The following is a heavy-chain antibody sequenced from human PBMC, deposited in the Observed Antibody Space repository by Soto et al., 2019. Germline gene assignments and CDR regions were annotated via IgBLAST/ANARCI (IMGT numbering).Heavy chain of an antibody. Sequence: EVQLLESGGGLVQPGGSLRLSCAASGFTFSSYAMSWVRHAPGKGLEWVSAISGSGGSTYYADSVKGRFTISRDNSKNTLYLQMNSLRAEDTAVYYCAKLGVWGSYRSLDYWGQGTLVTVSS. J-gene: IGHJ4*02. CDR3: AKLGVWGSYRSLDY. D-gene: IGHD3-16*02. CDR1: GFTFSSYA. V-gene: IGHV3-23*01. CDR2: ISGSGGST.